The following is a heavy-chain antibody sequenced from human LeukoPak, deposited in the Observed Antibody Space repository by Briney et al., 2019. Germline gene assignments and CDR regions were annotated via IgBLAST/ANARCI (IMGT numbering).Heavy chain of an antibody. J-gene: IGHJ4*02. CDR3: ARDYFGDYSLDY. CDR2: ISGSGSTI. Sequence: GSLSLSCAASGFTFSTYSLNWVRQAPGKGLEWVSYISGSGSTIYYADSVEGRFTISRDNAKNSLYLQMNSLRDEDTAVYYCARDYFGDYSLDYWGQGTLVTVSS. CDR1: GFTFSTYS. D-gene: IGHD4-17*01. V-gene: IGHV3-48*02.